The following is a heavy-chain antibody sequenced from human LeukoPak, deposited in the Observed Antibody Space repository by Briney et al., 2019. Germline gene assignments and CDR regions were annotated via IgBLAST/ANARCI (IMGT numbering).Heavy chain of an antibody. D-gene: IGHD4-17*01. CDR1: GFTFSSYW. J-gene: IGHJ2*01. V-gene: IGHV3-74*01. CDR3: AKYGDYWYFDL. Sequence: GGSLRLSCAASGFTFSSYWMHWDRQAPGKGLVWVSRINSDGSSTNYADSVKGRFTISRDNAKNTLYLQMNSLRAEDTAVYYCAKYGDYWYFDLWGRGTLVTVSS. CDR2: INSDGSST.